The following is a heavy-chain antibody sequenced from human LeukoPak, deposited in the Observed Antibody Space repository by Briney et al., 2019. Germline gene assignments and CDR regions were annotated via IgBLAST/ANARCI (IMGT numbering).Heavy chain of an antibody. CDR2: INPNSGGT. Sequence: ASVKVSCKTSGYAFTSYGISWVRQAPGQGLEWMGWINPNSGGTNYAQKFQGRVTMTRDTSISTAYMELSRLRSDDTAVYYCARFFSSSGSYYNPYFDYWGQGTLVTVSS. J-gene: IGHJ4*02. D-gene: IGHD3-10*01. CDR3: ARFFSSSGSYYNPYFDY. V-gene: IGHV1-2*02. CDR1: GYAFTSYG.